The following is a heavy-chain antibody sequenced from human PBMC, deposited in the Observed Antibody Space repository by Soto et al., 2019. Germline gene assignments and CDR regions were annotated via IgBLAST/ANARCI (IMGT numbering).Heavy chain of an antibody. D-gene: IGHD2-15*01. Sequence: ASVKVSCKASGNTVPNYAIHWVRQAPGQRLEWMGWINGGNGNTYYSEHFQGRVTITADESTSTAYMELSSLRSEDTAVYYCARESRYCSGGSCYFLPGIDYWGQGTLVTVSS. CDR1: GNTVPNYA. CDR2: INGGNGNT. CDR3: ARESRYCSGGSCYFLPGIDY. V-gene: IGHV1-3*01. J-gene: IGHJ4*02.